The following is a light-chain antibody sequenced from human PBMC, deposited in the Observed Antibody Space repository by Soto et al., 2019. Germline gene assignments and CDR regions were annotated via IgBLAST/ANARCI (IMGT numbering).Light chain of an antibody. CDR2: KIS. CDR3: MHATQLPST. CDR1: QSLVYSDGKTY. Sequence: MVMTQSPLSSPVTLGQPASISCRSSQSLVYSDGKTYLSWLQQRPCQAPRLLIYKISNRFSGVSDRFNGSGAGTDFTLRISRVEAEDVGVYYCMHATQLPSTFRQGTKLEIK. V-gene: IGKV2-24*01. J-gene: IGKJ2*01.